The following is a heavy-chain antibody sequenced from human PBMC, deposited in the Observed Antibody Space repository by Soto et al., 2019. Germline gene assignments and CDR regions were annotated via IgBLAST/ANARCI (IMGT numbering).Heavy chain of an antibody. CDR2: FDPEDGET. CDR1: GYTLTELS. CDR3: ATAPCGNYGETYYYYYMDV. V-gene: IGHV1-24*01. Sequence: ASVKVSCKVSGYTLTELSMHWVRQAPGKGLEWMGGFDPEDGETIYAQKFQGRVTMTEDTSTDTAYMELSSLRSEDTAVYYCATAPCGNYGETYYYYYMDVWGKGTTVTVSS. J-gene: IGHJ6*03. D-gene: IGHD3-10*01.